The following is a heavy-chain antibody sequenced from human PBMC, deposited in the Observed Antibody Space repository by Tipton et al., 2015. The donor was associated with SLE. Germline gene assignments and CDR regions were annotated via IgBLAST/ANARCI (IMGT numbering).Heavy chain of an antibody. Sequence: SLRLSCAASALTFSRYDTHWVRQVTGRGLEWISAVGTTADRYYSDSVEGRFTVSRDDVMSSFYLQMYNLRSGDTGVYYCARALLGVVPGPSGMDVWGPGTTV. CDR3: ARALLGVVPGPSGMDV. D-gene: IGHD2-2*01. V-gene: IGHV3-13*01. J-gene: IGHJ6*02. CDR2: VGTTADR. CDR1: ALTFSRYD.